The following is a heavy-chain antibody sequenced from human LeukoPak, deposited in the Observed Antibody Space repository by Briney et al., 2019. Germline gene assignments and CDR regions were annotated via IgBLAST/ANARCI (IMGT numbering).Heavy chain of an antibody. CDR3: AKDRASGWPNAFDI. Sequence: PGGSLRLSCAASGFTFSSHGMNWVRQAPGKGLEWVSGISGSGGSSYYADSVKGRFTISRDNSKNTLYLQMNSLRAEDTAVYYCAKDRASGWPNAFDIWGQGTMVTVSS. D-gene: IGHD6-19*01. J-gene: IGHJ3*02. CDR1: GFTFSSHG. CDR2: ISGSGGSS. V-gene: IGHV3-23*01.